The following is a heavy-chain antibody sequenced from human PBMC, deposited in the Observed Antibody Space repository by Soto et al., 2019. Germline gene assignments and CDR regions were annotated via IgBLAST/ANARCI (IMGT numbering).Heavy chain of an antibody. CDR3: ARDPFIPVAGTGRGYYYGMDV. Sequence: LSLTCAASGFTFSSYAMHWVRQAPGKGLEWVAVISYDGNNKYYADSVKGRFTISRDNSKNTLFLQMTSLRAEDTAVYYCARDPFIPVAGTGRGYYYGMDVWGQGTTVTVSS. D-gene: IGHD6-19*01. CDR2: ISYDGNNK. CDR1: GFTFSSYA. J-gene: IGHJ6*02. V-gene: IGHV3-30-3*01.